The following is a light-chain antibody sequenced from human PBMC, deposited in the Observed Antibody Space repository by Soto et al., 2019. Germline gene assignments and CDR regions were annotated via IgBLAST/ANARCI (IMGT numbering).Light chain of an antibody. CDR1: QSISSY. CDR2: AAS. V-gene: IGKV1-39*01. Sequence: DIQMTQSPSSLSASVGDRVTITCRASQSISSYLNWYQQKPGKAPKLLIYAASSLQSGVPSRFSGSGSGTDFTLTISSLQPEDFATYYCQQXYSTTWTFGQGTKVDIK. CDR3: QQXYSTTWT. J-gene: IGKJ1*01.